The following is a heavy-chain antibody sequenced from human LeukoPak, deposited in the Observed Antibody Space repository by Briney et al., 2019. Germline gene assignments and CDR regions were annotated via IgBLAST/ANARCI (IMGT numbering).Heavy chain of an antibody. CDR1: GYTFTDYY. V-gene: IGHV1-2*02. CDR2: INPNSGGT. J-gene: IGHJ4*02. Sequence: ASVKVSCKASGYTFTDYYMHWVRQAPGQGLEWMGWINPNSGGTNYAQSFQGKVTMTRDTSISTAYMELSRLRSDDTAVYYCARDLTGRSDYWGQGTLVTVSS. D-gene: IGHD3-9*01. CDR3: ARDLTGRSDY.